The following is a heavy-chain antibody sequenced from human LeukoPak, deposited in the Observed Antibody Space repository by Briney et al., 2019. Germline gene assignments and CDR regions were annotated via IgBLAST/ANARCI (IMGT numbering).Heavy chain of an antibody. Sequence: ASVKVSCKASGYTFTSYGISWVRQAPGQGLEWMGWISAYNGNTNYAQKLQGRVTMTTDTSTSTAYMELRSLRSDDTAVYYCARFGLVDIVASLKYYYYGMDVWGKGTTVTVSS. CDR2: ISAYNGNT. CDR3: ARFGLVDIVASLKYYYYGMDV. CDR1: GYTFTSYG. V-gene: IGHV1-18*04. D-gene: IGHD5-12*01. J-gene: IGHJ6*04.